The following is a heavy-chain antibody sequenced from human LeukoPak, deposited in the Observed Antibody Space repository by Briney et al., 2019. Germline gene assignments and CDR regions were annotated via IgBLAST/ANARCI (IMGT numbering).Heavy chain of an antibody. CDR3: AKNSGIGGGAFDI. D-gene: IGHD1-26*01. CDR1: GFTFRSHS. J-gene: IGHJ3*02. Sequence: GGSLRLSCTASGFTFRSHSMIWVRQAPGKGLEWISYISGSSGTIYYADSVKGRFTISRDTSKNTLYLQMNSLRAEDTALYYCAKNSGIGGGAFDIWGQGTMVTVSS. V-gene: IGHV3-23*01. CDR2: ISGSSGTI.